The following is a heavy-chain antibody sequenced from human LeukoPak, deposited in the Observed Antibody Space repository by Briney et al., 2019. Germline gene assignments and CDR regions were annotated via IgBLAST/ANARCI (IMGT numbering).Heavy chain of an antibody. CDR2: MNPNSGNT. CDR3: AGFYYDILTGYSHGMDV. J-gene: IGHJ6*02. CDR1: GYTFTSYD. V-gene: IGHV1-8*01. D-gene: IGHD3-9*01. Sequence: ASVKVSCKASGYTFTSYDINWVRQATGQGLEWTGWMNPNSGNTGYAQKFQGRVTMTRNTSISTAYMELSSLRSEDTAVYYCAGFYYDILTGYSHGMDVWGQGTTVTVSS.